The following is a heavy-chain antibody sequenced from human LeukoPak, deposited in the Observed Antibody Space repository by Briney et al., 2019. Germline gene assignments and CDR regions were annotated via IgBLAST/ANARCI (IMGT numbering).Heavy chain of an antibody. CDR3: AKEGQWHPAGYFDY. V-gene: IGHV3-30*18. D-gene: IGHD6-19*01. CDR1: GFTFSNYG. CDR2: ISYDGSNK. J-gene: IGHJ4*02. Sequence: GGSLRLSCAASGFTFSNYGMDWVRQAPGKGLEWVAIISYDGSNKYYADYVKGRFTISRDNSKNTLYLQMNSLRSEDTAVYYCAKEGQWHPAGYFDYWGQGTLVIVSS.